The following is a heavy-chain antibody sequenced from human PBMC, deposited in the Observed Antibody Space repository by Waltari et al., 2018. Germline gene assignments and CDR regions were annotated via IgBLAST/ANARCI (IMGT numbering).Heavy chain of an antibody. CDR3: AREDILVWFRESFGWFDP. Sequence: QVQLVESGGGVVQPGRSLRLSCAASGFIFGSYGMHWVRQAPGKGLEWGAFMSHDGSKKYYADSVRGRFTVSRDNSKDTLYLHMNSLRAEDTAVYYCAREDILVWFRESFGWFDPWGQGTLVTVSS. V-gene: IGHV3-30-3*01. CDR1: GFIFGSYG. D-gene: IGHD3-10*01. J-gene: IGHJ5*02. CDR2: MSHDGSKK.